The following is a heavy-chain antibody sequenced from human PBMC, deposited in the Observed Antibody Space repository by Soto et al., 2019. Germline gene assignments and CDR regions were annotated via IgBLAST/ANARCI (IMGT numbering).Heavy chain of an antibody. J-gene: IGHJ4*02. D-gene: IGHD5-12*01. Sequence: EVQLLASGGGLVQPGGSLRLSCAASGFTFSSYVMTWVRQAPGKGLEWVSGISGGGSSTYYADSVKGRFTISRDNSKNTLYLQMNSLRAEDTAVYYCASSFRRGYSGYLFDYWGQGTLVTVSS. CDR3: ASSFRRGYSGYLFDY. CDR2: ISGGGSST. CDR1: GFTFSSYV. V-gene: IGHV3-23*01.